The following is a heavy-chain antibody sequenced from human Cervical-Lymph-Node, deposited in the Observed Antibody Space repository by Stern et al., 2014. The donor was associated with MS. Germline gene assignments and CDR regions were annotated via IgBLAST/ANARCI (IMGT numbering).Heavy chain of an antibody. CDR3: ARGNYDVLTDNGGHGFDI. J-gene: IGHJ3*02. D-gene: IGHD3-9*01. Sequence: VQLEESGPGLVKPSQTLSLTCTVSGGSISSGNYYWSWIRQPAGEGLDWIGRIYSSGGTQYNPSLKSRVTISADTSTHQLSLRLSSVTAADTAVYYCARGNYDVLTDNGGHGFDIWGQGTMVTVSS. V-gene: IGHV4-61*02. CDR1: GGSISSGNYY. CDR2: IYSSGGT.